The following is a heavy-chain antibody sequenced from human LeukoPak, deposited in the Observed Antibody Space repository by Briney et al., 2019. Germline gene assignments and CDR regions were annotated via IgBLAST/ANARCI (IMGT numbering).Heavy chain of an antibody. Sequence: PGGSLRLSCAASGFTFRKYYMHWVRQAPGKGLVWVSRINSDGSSTTYADSVRGRFTLSRDNAKNTLYLQMNSLKVEDTAMYYCTRVFVGDEYSSSGYWGQGTLVTVSS. CDR3: TRVFVGDEYSSSGY. CDR2: INSDGSST. V-gene: IGHV3-74*03. D-gene: IGHD6-13*01. CDR1: GFTFRKYY. J-gene: IGHJ4*02.